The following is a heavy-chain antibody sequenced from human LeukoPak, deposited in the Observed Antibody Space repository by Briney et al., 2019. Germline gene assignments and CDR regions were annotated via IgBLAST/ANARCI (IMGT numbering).Heavy chain of an antibody. V-gene: IGHV4-59*01. Sequence: KPSETLSLTCTVSDGSISNYYWSWIRQPPGKGLEWIGYIYYSGSTNYNPSLKSRVTISVDTSKNQFSLKLSSVTAADTAVYYCARGTYYDFWSGYYNPNYFDYWGQGTLVTVSS. CDR1: DGSISNYY. J-gene: IGHJ4*02. D-gene: IGHD3-3*01. CDR2: IYYSGST. CDR3: ARGTYYDFWSGYYNPNYFDY.